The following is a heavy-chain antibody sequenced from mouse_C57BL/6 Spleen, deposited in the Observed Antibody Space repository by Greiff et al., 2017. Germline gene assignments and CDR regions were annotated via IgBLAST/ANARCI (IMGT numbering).Heavy chain of an antibody. CDR1: GYTFTSYW. D-gene: IGHD2-4*01. CDR3: APNDYDASGFAY. Sequence: QVQLQQSGAELVKPGASVKLSCKASGYTFTSYWMHWVKQRPGGGLEWIGRIDPNSGGTKYNEKFKSKATLTVDKPSSTAYMQLSSLTSEDAAVYYCAPNDYDASGFAYWGQGTLVTVSA. V-gene: IGHV1-72*01. J-gene: IGHJ3*01. CDR2: IDPNSGGT.